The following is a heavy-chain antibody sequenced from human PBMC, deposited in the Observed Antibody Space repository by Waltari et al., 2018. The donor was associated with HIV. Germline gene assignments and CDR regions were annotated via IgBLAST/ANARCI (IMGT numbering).Heavy chain of an antibody. J-gene: IGHJ3*01. V-gene: IGHV3-73*02. CDR1: GFTFSRSA. Sequence: EVQLVESGGGLVQPGESLKLYCAASGFTFSRSALHWVRRVPGKGLDWICRIRSKANGYTTAYGASVKGRFIISRDDSKNTAYLQMSSLKTEDTALFYCTRLSGNDAFDVWGQGTLVTVSS. D-gene: IGHD1-1*01. CDR2: IRSKANGYTT. CDR3: TRLSGNDAFDV.